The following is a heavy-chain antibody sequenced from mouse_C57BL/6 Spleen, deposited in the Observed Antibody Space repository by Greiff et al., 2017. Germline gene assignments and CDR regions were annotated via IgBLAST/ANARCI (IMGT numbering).Heavy chain of an antibody. CDR1: GYTFTDYN. J-gene: IGHJ1*03. V-gene: IGHV1-22*01. D-gene: IGHD1-1*01. Sequence: VHVKQSGPELVKPGASVKMSCKASGYTFTDYNMHWVKQSHGKSLEWIGYINPNNGGTSYNQKFKGKATLTVNKSSSTAYMELRSLTSEDSAVYYCARSGYGSSWYFDVWGTGTTVTVSS. CDR3: ARSGYGSSWYFDV. CDR2: INPNNGGT.